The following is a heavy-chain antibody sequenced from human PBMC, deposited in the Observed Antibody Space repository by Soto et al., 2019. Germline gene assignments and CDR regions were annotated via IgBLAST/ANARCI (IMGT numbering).Heavy chain of an antibody. CDR2: MNPNSGNT. Sequence: ASVKVSCKASGYTLTSYDINWVRQATGQGLEWMGWMNPNSGNTGYAQKFQGRVTMTRNTSISTAYMELSSLRSEDTAVYYCARGRQYDILTGYYTDYYGMDVWGQGTTVTVSS. D-gene: IGHD3-9*01. V-gene: IGHV1-8*01. CDR3: ARGRQYDILTGYYTDYYGMDV. J-gene: IGHJ6*02. CDR1: GYTLTSYD.